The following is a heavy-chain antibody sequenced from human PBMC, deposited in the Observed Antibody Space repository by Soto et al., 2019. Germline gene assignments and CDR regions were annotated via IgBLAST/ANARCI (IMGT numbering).Heavy chain of an antibody. J-gene: IGHJ6*02. CDR1: GGTFSRYS. D-gene: IGHD2-2*01. Sequence: QVQLVQSGAEVKKPGSSVKVSCKASGGTFSRYSFTWVRQAPGHGLEWMGRIIPVFGIASYAQKFQGRVTMTADKSTSTAYRELSSLRSEDTAVYYCAREDRDRETGLVPAAIDGMDVWGQGTTVTVSS. V-gene: IGHV1-69*08. CDR3: AREDRDRETGLVPAAIDGMDV. CDR2: IIPVFGIA.